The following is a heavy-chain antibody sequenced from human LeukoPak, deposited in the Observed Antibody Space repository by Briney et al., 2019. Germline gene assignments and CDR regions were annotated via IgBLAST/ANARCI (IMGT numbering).Heavy chain of an antibody. Sequence: GGSLRLSCAASGFTFSRYSMNWVRQAPGKGLEWISYIRSSSSTIYYADSVKGRFNISRDNAKNSLYLQMNSLRDEDTAVYYCARGGLARPNEFDYWGQGTLVTVSS. CDR3: ARGGLARPNEFDY. V-gene: IGHV3-48*02. CDR1: GFTFSRYS. CDR2: IRSSSSTI. J-gene: IGHJ4*02. D-gene: IGHD3-9*01.